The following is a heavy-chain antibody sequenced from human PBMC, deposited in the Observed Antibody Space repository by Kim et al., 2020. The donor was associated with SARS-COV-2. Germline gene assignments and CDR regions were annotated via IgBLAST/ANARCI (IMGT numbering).Heavy chain of an antibody. J-gene: IGHJ6*03. CDR3: ARGTRQWLSRHYYYYMDV. Sequence: SETLSLTCAVYGVSFSGYYWSWIRQPPGKGLEWIGEINHSGSTNYNPSLKSRVTISVDTSKNQFSLNLSSVTAADTAVYYCARGTRQWLSRHYYYYMDVWGKGTTVNVSS. V-gene: IGHV4-34*01. CDR1: GVSFSGYY. D-gene: IGHD6-19*01. CDR2: INHSGST.